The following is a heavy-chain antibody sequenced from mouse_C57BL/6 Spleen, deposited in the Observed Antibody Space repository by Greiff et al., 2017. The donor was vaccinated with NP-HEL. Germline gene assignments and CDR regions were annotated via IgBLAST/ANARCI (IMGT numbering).Heavy chain of an antibody. CDR3: ARNYGNSYPYFDY. CDR2: IDPSDSYT. Sequence: QVQLQQPGAELVKPGASVKLSCKASGYTFTNYWMHWVKQRPGQGLEWIGVIDPSDSYTNYNQKFKGKATLTVDTSSSTAYMQLSSLTSEDSAVYYCARNYGNSYPYFDYWGQGTTLTVSS. V-gene: IGHV1-59*01. D-gene: IGHD2-1*01. J-gene: IGHJ2*01. CDR1: GYTFTNYW.